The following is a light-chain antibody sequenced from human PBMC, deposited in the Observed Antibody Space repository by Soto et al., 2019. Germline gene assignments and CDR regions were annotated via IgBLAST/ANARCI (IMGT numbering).Light chain of an antibody. CDR3: AAWDDSLNALV. CDR1: SSNIGSNP. CDR2: TNN. Sequence: QAVVTQPPSVSGTPGQGVTISCSGSSSNIGSNPVNWYQQLPGTAPKLLIYTNNQRPSGVPDRFSGSKSGTSGSLAISGLQSEDEADYYCAAWDDSLNALVFGGGTKLTVL. V-gene: IGLV1-44*01. J-gene: IGLJ2*01.